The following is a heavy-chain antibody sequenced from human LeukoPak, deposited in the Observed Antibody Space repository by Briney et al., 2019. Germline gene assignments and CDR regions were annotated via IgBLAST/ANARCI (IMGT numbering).Heavy chain of an antibody. Sequence: TGGSLRLSCAASGFTFDDYGMSWVRQAPGKGLEWVSGINWNGGSTGYADSVKGRFTISRDNAKNSLYLQMNSLRAEDTALYYCARLSSTSCCQWFDPWGQGTLVAVSS. J-gene: IGHJ5*02. D-gene: IGHD2-2*01. CDR2: INWNGGST. V-gene: IGHV3-20*04. CDR3: ARLSSTSCCQWFDP. CDR1: GFTFDDYG.